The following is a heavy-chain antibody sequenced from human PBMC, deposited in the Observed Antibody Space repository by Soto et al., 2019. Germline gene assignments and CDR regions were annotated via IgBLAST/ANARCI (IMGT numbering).Heavy chain of an antibody. CDR3: ANQNYDFWSGYYPGDPEVDPQSDRFDP. CDR1: RFTFSSYA. J-gene: IGHJ5*02. CDR2: ISGSGGST. V-gene: IGHV3-23*01. Sequence: PGGSLRLSCAASRFTFSSYAMSWVRQAPGKGLEWVSAISGSGGSTHYADSVKGRFTISRDNSKNTLYLQMNSLRAEDTAVYYCANQNYDFWSGYYPGDPEVDPQSDRFDPWGQGPLVTVSS. D-gene: IGHD3-3*01.